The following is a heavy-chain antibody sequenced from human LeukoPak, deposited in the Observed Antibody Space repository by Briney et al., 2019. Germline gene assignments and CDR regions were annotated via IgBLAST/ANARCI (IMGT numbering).Heavy chain of an antibody. CDR3: ARGRVRIVNWFDP. CDR2: IYYSGST. V-gene: IGHV4-39*01. Sequence: SETLSLTCTVSGGSISSSSYYWGWIRQPPGKGLEWIGSIYYSGSTYYNPSLKSRVTISVDTSKNQFSLKLSSVTAADTAVYYCARGRVRIVNWFDPWGQGTLVTVSS. D-gene: IGHD2-15*01. J-gene: IGHJ5*02. CDR1: GGSISSSSYY.